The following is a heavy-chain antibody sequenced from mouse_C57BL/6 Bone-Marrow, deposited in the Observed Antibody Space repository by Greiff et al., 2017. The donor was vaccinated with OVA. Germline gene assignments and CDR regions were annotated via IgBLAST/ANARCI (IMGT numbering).Heavy chain of an antibody. CDR3: ARKGRGNYFDY. V-gene: IGHV1-61*01. J-gene: IGHJ2*01. Sequence: QVQLQHPGAELVRPGSSVKLSCKASGYTFTSYWMDWVKQRPGQGLEWIGNIYPSDSETHYNQKFKDKATLTVDKSSSTAYMQLSSLTSEDSAVYYCARKGRGNYFDYWGQGTTLTVSS. CDR2: IYPSDSET. CDR1: GYTFTSYW.